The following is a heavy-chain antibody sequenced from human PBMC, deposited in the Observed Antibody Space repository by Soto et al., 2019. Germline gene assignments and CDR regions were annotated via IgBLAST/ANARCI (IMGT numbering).Heavy chain of an antibody. CDR1: GFSLSTSGVG. CDR3: AHKVLADYYFDY. Sequence: QITLKESGPTLVKPTQTLTLTCTFSGFSLSTSGVGVGWIRQPPGKALEWLALIYWSDDKRYSPSLKSRLTITKDTSKNPMVLTLPNIDPVHTATYYCAHKVLADYYFDYWGQGTLVTVSS. V-gene: IGHV2-5*01. D-gene: IGHD6-19*01. J-gene: IGHJ4*02. CDR2: IYWSDDK.